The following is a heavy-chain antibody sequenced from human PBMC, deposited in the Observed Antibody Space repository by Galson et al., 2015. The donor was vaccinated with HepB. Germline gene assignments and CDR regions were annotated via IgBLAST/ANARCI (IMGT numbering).Heavy chain of an antibody. Sequence: SLRLSCAASGFTFSSYSMNWVRQAPGKGLEWVSSISSSSSYIYYADSVKGRFTISRDNAKNSLYLQMNSLRAEDTAVYYCARDCRGGSCDLDYWGQGTLVTVSS. V-gene: IGHV3-21*01. CDR3: ARDCRGGSCDLDY. D-gene: IGHD2-15*01. J-gene: IGHJ4*02. CDR2: ISSSSSYI. CDR1: GFTFSSYS.